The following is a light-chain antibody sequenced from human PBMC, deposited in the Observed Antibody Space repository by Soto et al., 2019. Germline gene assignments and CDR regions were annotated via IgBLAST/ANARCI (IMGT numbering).Light chain of an antibody. Sequence: DIQMTQSPSSLSASVGDRVTMTCLASQSITTHVNWYQQKPGKAPKLLIYAASILQSGVPSRFSGSGSGTDFTLTISSLQPEDFATYFCQQSYSTPTPPTFGQGTKVEIK. J-gene: IGKJ2*01. CDR3: QQSYSTPTPPT. CDR1: QSITTH. CDR2: AAS. V-gene: IGKV1-39*01.